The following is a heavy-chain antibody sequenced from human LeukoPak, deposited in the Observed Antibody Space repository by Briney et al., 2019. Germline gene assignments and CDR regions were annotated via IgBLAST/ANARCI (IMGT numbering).Heavy chain of an antibody. D-gene: IGHD5-18*01. CDR2: IYSGGDT. Sequence: GGSLRLSCAASGFTFSSYWMHWVRHAPGKGLEWVSVIYSGGDTNYADSAKGRFAISRDDSKKTLFLQMNSLRAEDTAVYYCARATGSYSYGAWAFDIWGQGTMVTVSS. CDR1: GFTFSSYW. V-gene: IGHV3-66*01. CDR3: ARATGSYSYGAWAFDI. J-gene: IGHJ3*02.